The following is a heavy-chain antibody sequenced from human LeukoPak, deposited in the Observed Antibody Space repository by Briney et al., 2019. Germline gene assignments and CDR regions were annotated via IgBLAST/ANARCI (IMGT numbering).Heavy chain of an antibody. CDR2: INHSGST. V-gene: IGHV4-34*01. D-gene: IGHD3-10*01. CDR3: AGGYFGRYYYYYMDV. Sequence: SETLSLTCAVYGGSFSGYYWSWIRQPPGKGREWIGEINHSGSTNYNPSLKSRVTISVDTSKNQFSLKLSSVTAADTAVYYCAGGYFGRYYYYYMDVWGKGTTVTVSS. CDR1: GGSFSGYY. J-gene: IGHJ6*03.